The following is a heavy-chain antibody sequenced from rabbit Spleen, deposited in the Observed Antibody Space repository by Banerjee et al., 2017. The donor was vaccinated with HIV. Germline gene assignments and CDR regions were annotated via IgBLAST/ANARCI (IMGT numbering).Heavy chain of an antibody. V-gene: IGHV1S40*01. CDR3: ARDTSTSFSSYGMDL. J-gene: IGHJ6*01. CDR1: GVSFSSSSY. CDR2: IDIGSSGFT. D-gene: IGHD1-1*01. Sequence: QSLEESGGDLVKPGASLTLTCTASGVSFSSSSYLCWVRQAPGKGLEWIACIDIGSSGFTYFATWAKGRFTISKTSSTTVTLQMTRLTAADTATYLCARDTSTSFSSYGMDLWGPGTLVTVS.